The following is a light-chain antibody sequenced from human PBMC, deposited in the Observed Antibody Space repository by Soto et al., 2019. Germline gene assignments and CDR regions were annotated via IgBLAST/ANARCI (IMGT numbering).Light chain of an antibody. CDR3: QHYNSYSEA. J-gene: IGKJ1*01. Sequence: IPVTQSPSTLSGYVGDRVTLTCRASQTIGSWLAWYQQKPGKAPKLLIYNASTLKSGVPSRFSGSGSGTEFTLTISSLQPDDFATYYCQHYNSYSEAFAQGTKVDI. V-gene: IGKV1-5*03. CDR1: QTIGSW. CDR2: NAS.